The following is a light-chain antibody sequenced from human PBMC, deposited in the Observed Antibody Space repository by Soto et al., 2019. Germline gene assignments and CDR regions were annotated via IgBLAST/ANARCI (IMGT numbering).Light chain of an antibody. V-gene: IGKV3-20*01. J-gene: IGKJ1*01. CDR1: QSVASSS. CDR3: QEFGTFFWT. CDR2: GAS. Sequence: EIVLTQSPGTLSLSPGERATLSCRTSQSVASSSLAWYQQKPGQAPRLLIYGASTRATGIPDRFSGSGSGTDFPLTISRVGPEDFAVYYCQEFGTFFWTCAKGTRVNIK.